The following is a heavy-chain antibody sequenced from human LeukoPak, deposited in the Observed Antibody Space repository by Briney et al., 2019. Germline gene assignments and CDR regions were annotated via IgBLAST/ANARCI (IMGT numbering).Heavy chain of an antibody. Sequence: ASVKVSCKASGYTFTSYYMHWVRQAPGQGLEWMGIINPSGGSTSYAQKFQGRVTMTRDMSTSTVYMELSSLRSEDTAVYYCARARLGIAATNWFDPWGQGTLVTVSS. CDR3: ARARLGIAATNWFDP. CDR1: GYTFTSYY. V-gene: IGHV1-46*01. CDR2: INPSGGST. D-gene: IGHD6-13*01. J-gene: IGHJ5*02.